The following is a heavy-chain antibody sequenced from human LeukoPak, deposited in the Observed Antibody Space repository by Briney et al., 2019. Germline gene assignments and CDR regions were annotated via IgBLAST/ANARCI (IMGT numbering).Heavy chain of an antibody. CDR3: ARGVGATHFDY. D-gene: IGHD1-26*01. J-gene: IGHJ4*02. Sequence: GGSLRLSCAASGFTFSSYSMDWVRQAPGKGLEWVSSISSSSSYIYYADSVKGRFTISRDNAKNSLYLQMNSLRAEDTAVYYCARGVGATHFDYWGQGTLVTVSS. V-gene: IGHV3-21*01. CDR1: GFTFSSYS. CDR2: ISSSSSYI.